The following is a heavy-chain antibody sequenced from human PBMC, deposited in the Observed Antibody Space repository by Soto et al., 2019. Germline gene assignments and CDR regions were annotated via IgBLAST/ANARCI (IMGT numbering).Heavy chain of an antibody. CDR2: LNDSGGT. D-gene: IGHD3-10*01. CDR3: ARGRGGVQH. V-gene: IGHV4-34*01. Sequence: QVQLQQWGTGLLKPSETLSLTCAVYGGSFSGYYWSWIRQPPGKGLEWIGELNDSGGTNYNASLKSRVSFSVDTSKNQFSLKLSFVTAADTAVYYCARGRGGVQHWGQGTLVTVSS. CDR1: GGSFSGYY. J-gene: IGHJ1*01.